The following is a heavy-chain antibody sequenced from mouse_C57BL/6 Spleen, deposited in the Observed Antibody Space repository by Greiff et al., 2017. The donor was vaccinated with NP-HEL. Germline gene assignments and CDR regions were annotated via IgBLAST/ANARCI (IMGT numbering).Heavy chain of an antibody. D-gene: IGHD1-1*01. Sequence: QVHVKQPGAELVKPGASVKLSCKASGYTFTSYWMQWVKQRPGQGLEWIGEIDPSDSYTNYNQKFKGKATLTVDTSSSTAYMQLSSLTSEDSAVYYCARNYYGSSYEDYWGKGTTLTVSS. CDR1: GYTFTSYW. V-gene: IGHV1-50*01. J-gene: IGHJ2*01. CDR2: IDPSDSYT. CDR3: ARNYYGSSYEDY.